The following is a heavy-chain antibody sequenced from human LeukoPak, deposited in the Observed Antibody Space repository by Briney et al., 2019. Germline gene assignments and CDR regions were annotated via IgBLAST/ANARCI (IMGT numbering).Heavy chain of an antibody. V-gene: IGHV3-30*02. J-gene: IGHJ6*03. Sequence: GGSLRLSCAASGFTFSSYGMHWVRQAPGKGLEWVALIRYDGSNKYYADSVKGRFTISRDNSRNTLYLQMNSLRAEDTAVYYCAKNWVGATSYYYYYYYMDVWGKGTTVTISS. D-gene: IGHD1-26*01. CDR3: AKNWVGATSYYYYYYYMDV. CDR1: GFTFSSYG. CDR2: IRYDGSNK.